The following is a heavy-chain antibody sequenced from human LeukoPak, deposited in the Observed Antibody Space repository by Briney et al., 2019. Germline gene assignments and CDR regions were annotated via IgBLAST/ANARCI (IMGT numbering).Heavy chain of an antibody. D-gene: IGHD2-8*01. CDR1: GFTFGDFA. J-gene: IGHJ4*02. V-gene: IGHV3-30-3*01. CDR2: ISDHGTNK. CDR3: ARDAYCTPTACYIDF. Sequence: GGSLRLSCEASGFTFGDFAIHWVRQAPGKGLEWVAVISDHGTNKFYADSVKGRFTIARDNSKNTVYLQMNSLRAEDTAVYYCARDAYCTPTACYIDFWGRGALVSVSS.